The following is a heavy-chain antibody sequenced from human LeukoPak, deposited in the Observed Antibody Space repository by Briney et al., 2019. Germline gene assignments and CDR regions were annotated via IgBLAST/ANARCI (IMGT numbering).Heavy chain of an antibody. D-gene: IGHD3-16*02. J-gene: IGHJ4*02. CDR2: IRYDGSNK. Sequence: PGGSLRLSCAASGFTFSSYGMHWVRQAPGKGLEWVAFIRYDGSNKYYADSVKGRFTISRDNSKNTLYLQMNSLRAEDTAVYYCARTIMITFGGVIGTFDYWGQGTLVTVSS. CDR3: ARTIMITFGGVIGTFDY. CDR1: GFTFSSYG. V-gene: IGHV3-30*02.